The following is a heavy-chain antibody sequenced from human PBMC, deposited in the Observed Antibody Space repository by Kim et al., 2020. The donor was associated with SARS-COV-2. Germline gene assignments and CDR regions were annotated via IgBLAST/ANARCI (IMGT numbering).Heavy chain of an antibody. Sequence: GGSLRLSCAASGFTFSSYAMHWVRQAPGKGLEWVAVISYDGSNKYYADSVKGRFTISRDNSKNTLYLQMNSLRAEDTAVYYCARDYAAAGYFDYWGQGTLVTVSS. CDR1: GFTFSSYA. V-gene: IGHV3-30*04. J-gene: IGHJ4*02. CDR2: ISYDGSNK. D-gene: IGHD6-13*01. CDR3: ARDYAAAGYFDY.